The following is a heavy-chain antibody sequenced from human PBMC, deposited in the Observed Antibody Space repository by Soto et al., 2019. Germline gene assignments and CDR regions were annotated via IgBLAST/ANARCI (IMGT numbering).Heavy chain of an antibody. V-gene: IGHV3-7*05. CDR2: MNQHGSEK. CDR3: VSWAGSSY. D-gene: IGHD3-10*01. CDR1: GFTFNTSW. J-gene: IGHJ4*02. Sequence: EVQLVESGGGLVQPGGSLRLSCAASGFTFNTSWMSWVRRAPGKGLEWVAHMNQHGSEKYYVDSVKGRFTISGDDAKNSVYLQMNSLGAEDTPGYYCVSWAGSSYWGQGTLVTVSS.